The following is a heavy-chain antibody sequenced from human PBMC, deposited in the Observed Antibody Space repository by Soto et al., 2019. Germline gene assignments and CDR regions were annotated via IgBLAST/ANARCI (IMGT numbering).Heavy chain of an antibody. Sequence: SGGSLRLSCAASGFTISSNAMYWVRQAPGKGLEWVSGISERGDSTHYADSVKGRSTISRDTSKNTLYLQLNTLRADDTAVYYCVKDKPGTTSFDYWGQGTLVTVSS. CDR2: ISERGDST. CDR3: VKDKPGTTSFDY. V-gene: IGHV3-23*01. J-gene: IGHJ4*02. D-gene: IGHD1-1*01. CDR1: GFTISSNA.